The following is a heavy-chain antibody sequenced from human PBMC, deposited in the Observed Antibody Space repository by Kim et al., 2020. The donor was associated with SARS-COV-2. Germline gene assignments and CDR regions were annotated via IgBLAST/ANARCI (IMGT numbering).Heavy chain of an antibody. CDR1: GGSVSSGSYY. Sequence: SQTLSLTCTVSGGSVSSGSYYWSWIRQPPGKGLEWIGYIYYSGSTNYNPSLKSRVTISVDTSKNQFSLKLSSVTAADTAVYYCARESIQVRYFAWLSEPGGMDVWGQGTTVTVSS. D-gene: IGHD3-9*01. J-gene: IGHJ6*02. CDR3: ARESIQVRYFAWLSEPGGMDV. V-gene: IGHV4-61*01. CDR2: IYYSGST.